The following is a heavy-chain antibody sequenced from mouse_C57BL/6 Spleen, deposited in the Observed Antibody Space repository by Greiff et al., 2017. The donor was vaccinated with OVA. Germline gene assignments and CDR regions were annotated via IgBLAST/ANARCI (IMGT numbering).Heavy chain of an antibody. CDR1: GYSITSGYY. J-gene: IGHJ3*01. Sequence: VQLKESGPGLVKPSQSLSLTCSVTGYSITSGYYWNWIRQFPGNKLEWMGYISYDGSNNYNPSLKNRISITRDTSKNQFFLKLNSVTTEDTATYYCAREGDYYGSPRFAYWGQGTLVTVSA. CDR2: ISYDGSN. CDR3: AREGDYYGSPRFAY. D-gene: IGHD1-1*01. V-gene: IGHV3-6*01.